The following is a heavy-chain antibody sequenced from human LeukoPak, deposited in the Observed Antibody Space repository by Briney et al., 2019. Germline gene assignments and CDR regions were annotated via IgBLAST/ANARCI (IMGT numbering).Heavy chain of an antibody. V-gene: IGHV4-31*03. D-gene: IGHD3-10*01. CDR1: GGSISSGGYY. CDR3: AREGGIWFGEFPYFDY. CDR2: IHYSGST. Sequence: RPSQTLSLTCTVSGGSISSGGYYWSWIRQHPGKGLEWIGYIHYSGSTYYNPSLKSRVTISVDTSKNQISLKLSSVTAADTAVYYCAREGGIWFGEFPYFDYWGQGTLVTVSS. J-gene: IGHJ4*02.